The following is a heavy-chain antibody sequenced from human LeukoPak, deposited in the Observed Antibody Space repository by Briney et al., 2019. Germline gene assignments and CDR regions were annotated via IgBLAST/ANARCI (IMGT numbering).Heavy chain of an antibody. V-gene: IGHV4-4*07. D-gene: IGHD2-2*01. Sequence: PSETLSLTCTVSGGSISSYYWSWIRQPAGKGLEWIGRIYTSGSTNYNPSLKSRVTMSVDTSKNQFSLKLSSVTAADTAVYYCARENRDCSSTSCYYYYYYGMDVWGQGTTVTVSS. J-gene: IGHJ6*02. CDR1: GGSISSYY. CDR2: IYTSGST. CDR3: ARENRDCSSTSCYYYYYYGMDV.